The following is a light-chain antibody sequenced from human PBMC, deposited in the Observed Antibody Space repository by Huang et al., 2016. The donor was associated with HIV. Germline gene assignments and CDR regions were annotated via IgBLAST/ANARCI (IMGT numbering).Light chain of an antibody. J-gene: IGKJ1*01. Sequence: DIVMVQSPASLSVTPGEAASITCRSSQSLLHSNGHNYLDWSWQKPGQSPQLLIYLGSTRASGVPDRFSGSGSGTDFTLRINRVEAGDVGVYYCMQGLQTWTFGQGTKVEIK. CDR3: MQGLQTWT. CDR2: LGS. CDR1: QSLLHSNGHNY. V-gene: IGKV2-28*01.